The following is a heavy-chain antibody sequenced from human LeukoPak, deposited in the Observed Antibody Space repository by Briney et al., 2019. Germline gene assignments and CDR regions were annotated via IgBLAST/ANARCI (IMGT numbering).Heavy chain of an antibody. CDR2: IWSDGRNG. CDR3: ATDGAHYDIDY. V-gene: IGHV3-30*02. CDR1: GLTFSSYG. J-gene: IGHJ4*02. D-gene: IGHD3-3*01. Sequence: GGSLRLSCAASGLTFSSYGMHWVRQAPGKGLEWVAFIWSDGRNGYYADSVKGRFTISRDNSRNTLYLQMNSLRAEDTAVYYCATDGAHYDIDYWGQGTLVTVSS.